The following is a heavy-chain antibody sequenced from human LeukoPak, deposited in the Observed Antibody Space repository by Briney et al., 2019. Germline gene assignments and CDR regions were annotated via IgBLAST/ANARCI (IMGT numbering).Heavy chain of an antibody. CDR2: ISYDGSNK. D-gene: IGHD1-26*01. J-gene: IGHJ4*02. CDR1: GFTFSSYA. Sequence: GGSLRLSCAASGFTFSSYAMHWVRQAPGKGLEWVATISYDGSNKYYADSVKGRFTISRDYSKNTLYLQMNSLRTEDTAVYYCARDRHSGSYYGYFDYWGQGTLVTVSS. CDR3: ARDRHSGSYYGYFDY. V-gene: IGHV3-30-3*01.